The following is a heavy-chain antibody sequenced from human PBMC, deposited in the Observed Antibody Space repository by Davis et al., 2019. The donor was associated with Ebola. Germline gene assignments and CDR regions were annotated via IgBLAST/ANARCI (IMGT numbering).Heavy chain of an antibody. V-gene: IGHV1-46*01. D-gene: IGHD5-18*01. J-gene: IGHJ4*02. Sequence: ASVKVSCKASGYTFTSYYMHWVRQAPGQGLEWMGIINPSGGSTSYAQKFQGRVTMTTDTSTSTAYMELRSLRSDDTAVYYCARDARWIQLWFIDYWGQGTLVTVSS. CDR1: GYTFTSYY. CDR2: INPSGGST. CDR3: ARDARWIQLWFIDY.